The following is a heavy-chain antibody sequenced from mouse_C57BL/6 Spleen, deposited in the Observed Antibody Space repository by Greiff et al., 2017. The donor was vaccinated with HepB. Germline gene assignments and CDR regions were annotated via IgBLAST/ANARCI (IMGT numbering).Heavy chain of an antibody. Sequence: EVNLVESGGGLVKPGGSLKLSCAASGFTFSSYAMSWVRQTPEKRLEWVATISDGGSYTYYPDNVKGRFTISRDNAKNNLYLQMSHLKSEDTAMYYCARDRGYYYGSSYDWYFDVWGTGTTVTVSS. V-gene: IGHV5-4*01. D-gene: IGHD1-1*01. J-gene: IGHJ1*03. CDR3: ARDRGYYYGSSYDWYFDV. CDR2: ISDGGSYT. CDR1: GFTFSSYA.